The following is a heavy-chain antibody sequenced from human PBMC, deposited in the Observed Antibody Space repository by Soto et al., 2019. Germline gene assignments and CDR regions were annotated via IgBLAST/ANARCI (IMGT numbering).Heavy chain of an antibody. D-gene: IGHD5-18*01. V-gene: IGHV1-18*01. Sequence: ASVKGSCKGSGYSLTSYGGSWGRQAPGQGLEWMGWISAYNGNTNYAQKLQGRVTMTTDTSTSTAYMELRSLRSDDTAVYYCARGGHVDTAMAKPYYYYYYMDVWGKGTTVTVSS. J-gene: IGHJ6*03. CDR2: ISAYNGNT. CDR1: GYSLTSYG. CDR3: ARGGHVDTAMAKPYYYYYYMDV.